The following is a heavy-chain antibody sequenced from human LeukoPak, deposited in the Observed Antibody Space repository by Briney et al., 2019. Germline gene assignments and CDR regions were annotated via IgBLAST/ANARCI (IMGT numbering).Heavy chain of an antibody. Sequence: GGSLRLSCAASGLTFSSYAMSWVRQAPGKGLEWVSVISGSGGSTYYADSVRGRFTISRDNSKNTLYLQMNSLRAEDTAVYYCAKYLPNQLLKDWGQGTLVTVSS. V-gene: IGHV3-23*01. J-gene: IGHJ4*02. CDR1: GLTFSSYA. D-gene: IGHD2-2*01. CDR2: ISGSGGST. CDR3: AKYLPNQLLKD.